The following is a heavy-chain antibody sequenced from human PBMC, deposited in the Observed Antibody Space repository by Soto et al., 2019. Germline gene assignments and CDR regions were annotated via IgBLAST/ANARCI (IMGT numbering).Heavy chain of an antibody. CDR3: ARVASDYINSVDN. CDR2: IGGSGGNR. J-gene: IGHJ4*02. V-gene: IGHV3-23*01. D-gene: IGHD4-4*01. Sequence: DVQLLESGGGLVQPGGSLRLSCAASGFTFNAYAMTWVRQAPGKGLEWVSAIGGSGGNRYYADSVRGRFTISRDNSKDTVDLQMNSLRVEDTAVYYCARVASDYINSVDNWGQGILVTVSS. CDR1: GFTFNAYA.